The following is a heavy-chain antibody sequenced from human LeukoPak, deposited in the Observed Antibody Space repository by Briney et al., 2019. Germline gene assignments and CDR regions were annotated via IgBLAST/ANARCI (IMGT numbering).Heavy chain of an antibody. V-gene: IGHV3-7*03. D-gene: IGHD3-10*01. Sequence: GGSLRLSCAASGFTFSSYWMSWVRQAPGKGLEWVAYIKEDGSEKSYVDSVKGRFTISRDNAKKSLYLQMNSLRAEDTDVYYCARAIYYYGSASYKTYYFDYWGQGTLVTVSS. CDR2: IKEDGSEK. CDR1: GFTFSSYW. CDR3: ARAIYYYGSASYKTYYFDY. J-gene: IGHJ4*02.